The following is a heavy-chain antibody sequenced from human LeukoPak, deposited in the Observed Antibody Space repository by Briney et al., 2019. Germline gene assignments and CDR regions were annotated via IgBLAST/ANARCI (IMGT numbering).Heavy chain of an antibody. Sequence: GGSLRLSCAASGFTFSSYAMHWVRQAPGKGLEWVAVISYDGSNKYYADSVKGRVTIFRDSSKNTLYLQMNSLRVEDTAVYYCARGAITMVRAWEFDYWGQGTRVTVSS. J-gene: IGHJ4*02. CDR2: ISYDGSNK. CDR1: GFTFSSYA. CDR3: ARGAITMVRAWEFDY. V-gene: IGHV3-30*14. D-gene: IGHD3-10*01.